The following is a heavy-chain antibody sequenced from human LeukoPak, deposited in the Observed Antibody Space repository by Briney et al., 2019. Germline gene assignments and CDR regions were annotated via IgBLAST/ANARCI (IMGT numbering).Heavy chain of an antibody. Sequence: ASVKVSCKASGGTFSSYAISWVRQAPGQGLEWMGGIIPIFGTANYAQKFQGRVTITTDESTSTAYMGLSSLRSEDTAVYYCARVDTAMPRDDAFDIWGQGTMVTVSS. CDR2: IIPIFGTA. J-gene: IGHJ3*02. CDR3: ARVDTAMPRDDAFDI. CDR1: GGTFSSYA. V-gene: IGHV1-69*05. D-gene: IGHD5-18*01.